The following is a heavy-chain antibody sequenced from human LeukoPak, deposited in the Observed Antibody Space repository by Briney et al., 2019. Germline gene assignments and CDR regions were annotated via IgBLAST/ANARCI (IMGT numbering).Heavy chain of an antibody. V-gene: IGHV3-9*03. CDR1: GFTFDDYA. D-gene: IGHD6-19*01. Sequence: TGGSLRLSCAASGFTFDDYAMHWVRQAPGEGLEWVSGIIWNSGSIGYADCVKGRFHLSRDNAKHSLYLQMNSLRAEDMALYYCAKDMRRSGWYGDAFDIWGQGTMVTVRS. J-gene: IGHJ3*02. CDR3: AKDMRRSGWYGDAFDI. CDR2: IIWNSGSI.